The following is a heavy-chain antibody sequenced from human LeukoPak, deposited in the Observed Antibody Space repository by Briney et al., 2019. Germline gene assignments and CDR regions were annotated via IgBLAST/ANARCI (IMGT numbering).Heavy chain of an antibody. CDR2: ISSSSSYI. V-gene: IGHV3-21*01. D-gene: IGHD3-10*02. CDR3: AELGITMIGGV. CDR1: GFTFSSYW. J-gene: IGHJ6*04. Sequence: PGGSLRLSCAASGFTFSSYWMSWVRQAPGKWLEWVSSISSSSSYIYYADSVKGRFTISRDNAKNSLYLQMNSLRAEDTAVYYCAELGITMIGGVWGKGTTVTISS.